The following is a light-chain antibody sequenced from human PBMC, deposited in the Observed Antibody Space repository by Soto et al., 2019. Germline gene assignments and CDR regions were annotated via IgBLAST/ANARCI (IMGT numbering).Light chain of an antibody. CDR3: HQYGSSPLT. CDR1: QSIRSSS. Sequence: EIVLTQSAGTLSVSAGERATLSCMASQSIRSSSLAWYQQKPGQAPRLLIYGGSSRATGIPDRFSGGGSGTDFSLTISRLEAEDFSVYYCHQYGSSPLTFGGGTKVDIK. J-gene: IGKJ4*01. V-gene: IGKV3-20*01. CDR2: GGS.